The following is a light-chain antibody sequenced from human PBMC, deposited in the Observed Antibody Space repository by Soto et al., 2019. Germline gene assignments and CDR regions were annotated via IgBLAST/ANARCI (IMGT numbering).Light chain of an antibody. CDR2: DAS. CDR1: QSVSTY. J-gene: IGKJ4*01. Sequence: EIVLTQSPVTLSLSPGERATLSCRASQSVSTYLAWYQQKPGRAPRLLIYDASSRATGIPARFSGSGSGTDFTLTISSLEPEDFAVYYCQQRINWPSTFGGGTKVEIK. CDR3: QQRINWPST. V-gene: IGKV3-11*01.